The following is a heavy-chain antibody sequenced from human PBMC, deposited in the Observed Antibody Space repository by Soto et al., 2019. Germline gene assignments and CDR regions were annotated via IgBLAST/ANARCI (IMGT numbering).Heavy chain of an antibody. Sequence: GGSLRLSCAASGFTFSSYAMSWVRQAPGKGLEWVSAISGSGGSTYYADSVKGRFTISRDNSKNTLYLQMNSLRAEDTAVYYCANEDYDFWSGPVGFDYWGQGTLVTVS. CDR1: GFTFSSYA. CDR2: ISGSGGST. J-gene: IGHJ4*02. D-gene: IGHD3-3*01. CDR3: ANEDYDFWSGPVGFDY. V-gene: IGHV3-23*01.